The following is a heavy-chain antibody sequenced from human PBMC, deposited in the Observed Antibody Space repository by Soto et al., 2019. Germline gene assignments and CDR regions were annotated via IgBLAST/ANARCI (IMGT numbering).Heavy chain of an antibody. J-gene: IGHJ4*02. V-gene: IGHV3-23*01. CDR3: AKRQGTGAAAKNSDF. CDR2: ISAEGGLI. Sequence: RLSCAASGFTFSNHAMSWVRQAPGKGLEWVSGISAEGGLIYYADSVKGRFNMSRDNSKNTLYLQMSSLRAEDTAVYFCAKRQGTGAAAKNSDFWGQGALVTVS. CDR1: GFTFSNHA. D-gene: IGHD6-13*01.